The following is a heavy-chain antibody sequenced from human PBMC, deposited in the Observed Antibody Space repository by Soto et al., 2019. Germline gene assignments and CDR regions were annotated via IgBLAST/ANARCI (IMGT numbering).Heavy chain of an antibody. CDR2: INPSGGST. Sequence: ASVKVSCKASGYTFTSYYMNWVRQAPGQGLEWMGIINPSGGSTSYAQKFQGRVTMTRDTSTSTAYMELSSLRSEDTAVYYCARDRGYYGSGSPLKGLDFQHWGQGTLVTVSS. CDR1: GYTFTSYY. CDR3: ARDRGYYGSGSPLKGLDFQH. V-gene: IGHV1-46*01. D-gene: IGHD3-10*01. J-gene: IGHJ1*01.